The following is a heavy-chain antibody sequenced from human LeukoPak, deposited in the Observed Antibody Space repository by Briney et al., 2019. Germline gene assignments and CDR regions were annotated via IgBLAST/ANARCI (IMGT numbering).Heavy chain of an antibody. Sequence: GESLRLSCAASGFTFSSYAMSWVRQAPGKGLEWVSAISGSGGSTYYADSVKGRFTISRDNSKNTLYLQMNSLRAEDTAVYYCAKVGVTAMVTDYFDYWGQGTLVTVSS. CDR2: ISGSGGST. CDR1: GFTFSSYA. J-gene: IGHJ4*02. CDR3: AKVGVTAMVTDYFDY. D-gene: IGHD5-18*01. V-gene: IGHV3-23*01.